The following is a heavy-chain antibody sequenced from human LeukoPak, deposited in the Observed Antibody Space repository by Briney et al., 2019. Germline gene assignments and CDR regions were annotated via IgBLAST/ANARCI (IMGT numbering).Heavy chain of an antibody. CDR2: ISGSGGST. J-gene: IGHJ4*02. D-gene: IGHD2-8*02. CDR1: GFTFSSYA. CDR3: AKGKSRLLVYYFDY. Sequence: PGGSLRLSCAASGFTFSSYAMSWVRQAPGKGLEWVSAISGSGGSTYYADSVKGRFTISRDNSKNTLYLQMNSLRAGDTAVYYCAKGKSRLLVYYFDYWGQGTLVTVSS. V-gene: IGHV3-23*01.